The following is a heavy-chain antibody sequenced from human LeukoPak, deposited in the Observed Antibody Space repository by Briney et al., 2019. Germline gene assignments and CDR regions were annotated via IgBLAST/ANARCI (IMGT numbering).Heavy chain of an antibody. V-gene: IGHV1-2*04. D-gene: IGHD6-13*01. CDR3: ARDLGAAAVYGMDV. CDR1: GYTFTGYY. J-gene: IGHJ6*04. Sequence: ASVKVSCKASGYTFTGYYMHCVRQAPGQGLEWMGWINPNSGGTNYAQKFQGWVTMTRDTSISTAYMELSRLRSDDTAVYYCARDLGAAAVYGMDVWGKGTTVTVSS. CDR2: INPNSGGT.